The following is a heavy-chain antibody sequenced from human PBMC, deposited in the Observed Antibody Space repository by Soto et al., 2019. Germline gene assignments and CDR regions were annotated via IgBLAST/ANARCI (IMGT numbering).Heavy chain of an antibody. CDR3: AKDGPSYYDFWSGYYNWFDP. Sequence: GGSLRLSCAASGFTFSSYAMSWVRQAPGKGLEWVSAISGSGGSTYYADSVKGRFTISRDNSKNTLYLQMNSLRAEDTAVYYCAKDGPSYYDFWSGYYNWFDPWGQGTLVTVSS. CDR2: ISGSGGST. J-gene: IGHJ5*02. V-gene: IGHV3-23*01. D-gene: IGHD3-3*01. CDR1: GFTFSSYA.